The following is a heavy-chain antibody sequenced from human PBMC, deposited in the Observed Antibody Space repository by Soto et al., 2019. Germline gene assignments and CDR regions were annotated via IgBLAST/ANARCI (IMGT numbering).Heavy chain of an antibody. V-gene: IGHV4-59*08. J-gene: IGHJ4*02. CDR2: IYYSGST. Sequence: QVQLQESGPGLVKPSETLSLTCIVSGGSISNYYWSWIRQPPGKGLEWIGYIYYSGSTNYNPSLTSRVTISVDTSTNPFSLKLSSVTAADTAVYYCARHRYSYGVYYFDYWGQGTLVTVSS. CDR3: ARHRYSYGVYYFDY. CDR1: GGSISNYY. D-gene: IGHD5-18*01.